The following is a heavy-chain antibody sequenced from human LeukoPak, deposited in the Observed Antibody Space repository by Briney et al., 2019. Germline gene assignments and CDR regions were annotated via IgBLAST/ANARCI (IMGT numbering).Heavy chain of an antibody. Sequence: PSETLSLTCAVYGGSFSGYYWSWIRQPPGKGLEWIGEINHSGSTNYNPSLKSRVTISVDTSKNQFSLKLSSVTAADTAVYYCTTGWDDEFSNAFDIWGQGTMVTVSS. D-gene: IGHD1-1*01. CDR3: TTGWDDEFSNAFDI. V-gene: IGHV4-34*01. CDR2: INHSGST. CDR1: GGSFSGYY. J-gene: IGHJ3*02.